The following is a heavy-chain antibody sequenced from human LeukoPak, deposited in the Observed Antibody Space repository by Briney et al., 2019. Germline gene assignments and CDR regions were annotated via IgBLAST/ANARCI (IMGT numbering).Heavy chain of an antibody. CDR3: AREGYCSSTSCYGGWFDP. D-gene: IGHD2-2*01. J-gene: IGHJ5*02. CDR1: GGSISSYY. CDR2: IYYSGST. V-gene: IGHV4-59*12. Sequence: PSETLSLTCTVSGGSISSYYWSWIRQPPGKGLEWIGYIYYSGSTNYNPSLKSRVTMSVDTSKNQFSLKLSSVTAADTAVYYCAREGYCSSTSCYGGWFDPWGQGTLVTVSS.